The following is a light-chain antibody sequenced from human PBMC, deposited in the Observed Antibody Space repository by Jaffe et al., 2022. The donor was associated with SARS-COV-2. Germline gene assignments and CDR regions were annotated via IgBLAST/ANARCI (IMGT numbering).Light chain of an antibody. CDR3: QQYDSYSPGYT. Sequence: DIQMTQSPSTLSASVGDRVTITCRASQSFGNWLAWYQQKPGKAPNLLIYKASTLQSGVPSRFSGSGSGTEFTLTISGLQPDDFATYYCQQYDSYSPGYTFGQGTKLEIK. CDR1: QSFGNW. J-gene: IGKJ2*01. V-gene: IGKV1-5*03. CDR2: KAS.